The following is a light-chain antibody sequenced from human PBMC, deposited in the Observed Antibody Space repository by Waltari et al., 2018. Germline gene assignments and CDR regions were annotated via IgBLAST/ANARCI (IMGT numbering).Light chain of an antibody. V-gene: IGKV3-20*01. J-gene: IGKJ1*01. CDR1: QSVSKY. CDR2: DAS. Sequence: EIVFTQSPGTLSLSPGERATLSCRASQSVSKYLPWYQQKPGQAPRLLIYDASNRATGIPDRFSATGWGTDFSLSISRLEPEDFAVYYCQKYGTLPATCGQGTKVQMK. CDR3: QKYGTLPAT.